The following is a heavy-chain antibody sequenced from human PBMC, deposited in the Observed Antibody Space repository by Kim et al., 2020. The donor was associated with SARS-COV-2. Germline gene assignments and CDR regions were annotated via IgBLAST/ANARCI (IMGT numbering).Heavy chain of an antibody. Sequence: SVKVSCKASGGSFSSFGINWVRQAPGRGPEWMGGIHPIFGTPTYAQKFQGRVTITADESTSTAYMELSSLRSEDTAVYYCARGRDIVVETDDRHPFD. D-gene: IGHD2-15*01. CDR2: IHPIFGTP. J-gene: IGHJ3*01. V-gene: IGHV1-69*13. CDR3: ARGRDIVVETDDRHPFD. CDR1: GGSFSSFG.